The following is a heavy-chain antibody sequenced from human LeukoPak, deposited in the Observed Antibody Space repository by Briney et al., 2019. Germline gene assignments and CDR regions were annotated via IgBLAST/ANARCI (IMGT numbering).Heavy chain of an antibody. CDR1: GSTFSSYA. D-gene: IGHD3-22*01. CDR2: IIPILGIA. Sequence: GASVKVSCKASGSTFSSYAISWVRQAPGQGLEWMGRIIPILGIANYAQKFQGRVTITADKSTSTAYMELSSLRSEDTAVYYCASAHYYDSSGYYSYYYYGMDVWGQGTTVTVSS. V-gene: IGHV1-69*04. CDR3: ASAHYYDSSGYYSYYYYGMDV. J-gene: IGHJ6*02.